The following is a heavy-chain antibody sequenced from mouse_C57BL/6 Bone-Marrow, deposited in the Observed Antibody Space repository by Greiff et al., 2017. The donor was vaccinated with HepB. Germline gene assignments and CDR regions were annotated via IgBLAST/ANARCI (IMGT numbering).Heavy chain of an antibody. V-gene: IGHV14-4*01. CDR2: IDPENGDT. CDR3: TSDGYYPAWFAY. CDR1: GFNIKDDY. Sequence: EVQLQESGAELVRPGASVKLSCTASGFNIKDDYMHWVKQRPEQGLEWIGWIDPENGDTEYASKFQGKATITADTSSNTAYLQLSSLTSEDTAVYYCTSDGYYPAWFAYGGQGTLVTVSA. J-gene: IGHJ3*01. D-gene: IGHD2-3*01.